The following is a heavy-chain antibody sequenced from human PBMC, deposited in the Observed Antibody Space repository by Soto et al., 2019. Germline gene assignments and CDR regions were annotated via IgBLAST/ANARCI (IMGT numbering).Heavy chain of an antibody. CDR3: ARRVVSGPNCDY. V-gene: IGHV1-69*02. J-gene: IGHJ4*02. CDR1: GGTFSSYT. D-gene: IGHD2-15*01. CDR2: IIPILGIA. Sequence: QVQLVQSGAEVKKPGSSVKVSCKASGGTFSSYTISWVRQAPGQGLEWMGRIIPILGIANYAQQFQGRVTITADKSTSTAHMELSSLRSEDTAVYCCARRVVSGPNCDYWGQGTLVTVSS.